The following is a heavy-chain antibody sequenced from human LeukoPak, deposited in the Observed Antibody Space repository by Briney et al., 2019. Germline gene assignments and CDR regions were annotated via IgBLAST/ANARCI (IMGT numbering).Heavy chain of an antibody. Sequence: PGRSLRLSCAASGFTFSSCAMHWVRQAPGKGLEWVSYISSSGSTIYYADSVKGRFTISRDNAKNSLYLQMNSLRAEDTAVYYCARERHMDTAMAYYFDYWGQGTLVTVSS. D-gene: IGHD5-18*01. CDR3: ARERHMDTAMAYYFDY. J-gene: IGHJ4*02. V-gene: IGHV3-48*03. CDR2: ISSSGSTI. CDR1: GFTFSSCA.